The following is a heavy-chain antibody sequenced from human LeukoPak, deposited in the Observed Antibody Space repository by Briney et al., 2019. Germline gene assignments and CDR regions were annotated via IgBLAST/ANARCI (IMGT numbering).Heavy chain of an antibody. CDR2: IYYSGIT. D-gene: IGHD2-2*01. CDR3: ARGEDIVVVPAAPLGYGMDV. Sequence: SETLSLTCTVSGGSISSNSHYWGWIRQPPGKGLEWIGSIYYSGITNYNPSLKSRVTISVDMSKNQFSLKLSSVTAADTAVYYCARGEDIVVVPAAPLGYGMDVWGQGTTVTVSS. V-gene: IGHV4-39*07. J-gene: IGHJ6*02. CDR1: GGSISSNSHY.